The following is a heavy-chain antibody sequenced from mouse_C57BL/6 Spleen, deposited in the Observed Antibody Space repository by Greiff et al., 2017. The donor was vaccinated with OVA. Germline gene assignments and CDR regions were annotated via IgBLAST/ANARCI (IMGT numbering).Heavy chain of an antibody. V-gene: IGHV1-64*01. D-gene: IGHD3-1*01. J-gene: IGHJ2*01. CDR2: IHPNSGST. CDR1: GYTFTSYW. Sequence: QVQLQQSGAELVKPGASVKLSCKASGYTFTSYWMHWVKQRPGQGLEWIGMIHPNSGSTNYNEKFKSKATLTVDKSSSTAYMQLSSLTSEDSAVYYCARSGDSLPFDYWGQGTTLTVSS. CDR3: ARSGDSLPFDY.